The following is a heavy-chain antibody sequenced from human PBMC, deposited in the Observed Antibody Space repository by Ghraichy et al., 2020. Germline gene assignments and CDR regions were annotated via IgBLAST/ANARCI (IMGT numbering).Heavy chain of an antibody. CDR1: GGSFSGYY. CDR3: ARCLGRYNWNYGTRFDP. CDR2: INHSGST. V-gene: IGHV4-34*01. J-gene: IGHJ5*02. D-gene: IGHD1-7*01. Sequence: SETLSLTCAVYGGSFSGYYWSWIRQPPGKGLEWIGEINHSGSTNYNPSLKSRVTISVDTSKNQFSLKLSSVTAADTAVYYCARCLGRYNWNYGTRFDPWGQGTLVTVSS.